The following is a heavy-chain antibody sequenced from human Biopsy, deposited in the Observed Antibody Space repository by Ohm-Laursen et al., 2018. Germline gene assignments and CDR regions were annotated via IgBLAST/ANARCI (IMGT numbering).Heavy chain of an antibody. CDR3: ARTPILIVSAGLVYRHRRHLQGMDV. CDR2: GDWDDYK. J-gene: IGHJ6*02. CDR1: GFSLSARGMC. V-gene: IGHV2-70*11. Sequence: TQTLTLTCSFSGFSLSARGMCVRWIRQAPGKALEWLARGDWDDYKDYRASLQTKLSISKDTSNDQVVLTVNNVDPADTATYYCARTPILIVSAGLVYRHRRHLQGMDVWGQGIAVTVS. D-gene: IGHD6-13*01.